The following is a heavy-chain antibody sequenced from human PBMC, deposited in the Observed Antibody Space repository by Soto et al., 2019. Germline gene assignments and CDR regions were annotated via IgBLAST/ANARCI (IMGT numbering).Heavy chain of an antibody. J-gene: IGHJ5*02. CDR1: GDSYSISTYS. CDR2: IYQSGVT. D-gene: IGHD6-19*01. CDR3: AGMPYTSGLRFDP. V-gene: IGHV4-30-2*01. Sequence: SETLSLTCNMSGDSYSISTYSWSWIRQPPGKALQWIGFIYQSGVTSYNPSLASRVSISLDRSNNQCSRKLKSVTAAATAVYFCAGMPYTSGLRFDPWGPGTLVTVSS.